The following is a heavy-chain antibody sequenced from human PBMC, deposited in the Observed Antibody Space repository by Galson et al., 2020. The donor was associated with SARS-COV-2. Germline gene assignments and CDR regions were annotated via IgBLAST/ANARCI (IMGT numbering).Heavy chain of an antibody. D-gene: IGHD2-21*02. J-gene: IGHJ5*02. V-gene: IGHV3-48*01. CDR2: ITSSSSAV. CDR3: ARADLDL. CDR1: GFTFSIYS. Sequence: GESLKISCAASGFTFSIYSMSWVRQTPGKGLEWLSYITSSSSAVYYADSVKGRFTISRDNARNSLYLQMNSLRVEDTAIYYCARADLDLWGQGTLVTVSS.